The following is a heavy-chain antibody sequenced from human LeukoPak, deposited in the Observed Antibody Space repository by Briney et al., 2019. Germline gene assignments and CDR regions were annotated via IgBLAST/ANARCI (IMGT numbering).Heavy chain of an antibody. Sequence: GGSLRLSCAASGFTFSSFDMHWVRQPTGQGLECVSTIGTASDTYYPGSVAGRFTLSRDNAKNSLYLQMNSLTAGDTAVYYCARGPPRGKYYYMDVWGKGTTVTVSS. V-gene: IGHV3-13*01. CDR3: ARGPPRGKYYYMDV. D-gene: IGHD1-1*01. CDR2: IGTASDT. CDR1: GFTFSSFD. J-gene: IGHJ6*03.